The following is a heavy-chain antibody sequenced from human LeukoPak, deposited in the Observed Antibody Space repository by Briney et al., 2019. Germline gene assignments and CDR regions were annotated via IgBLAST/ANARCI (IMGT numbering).Heavy chain of an antibody. CDR1: GFTVGSNY. V-gene: IGHV3-53*01. D-gene: IGHD3-22*01. CDR3: ARGLYYFDTSGYLYY. Sequence: GGSLRLSCAASGFTVGSNYMSWVRQAPGKGLEWVSVIYSGGSTYYADSVKGRFTIPRDNSKNTLYLQMNSLRAEDTAVYYCARGLYYFDTSGYLYYWGQGTLVTVSS. CDR2: IYSGGST. J-gene: IGHJ4*02.